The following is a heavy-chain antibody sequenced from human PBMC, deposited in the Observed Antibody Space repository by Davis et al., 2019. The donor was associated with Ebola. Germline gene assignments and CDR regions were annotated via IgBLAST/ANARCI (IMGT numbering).Heavy chain of an antibody. Sequence: PGGSLRLSCAASGFTVSTYYMGWVRQAPGKGLEWVSVINSGSSTYYADSVKGRFTISRDNSKNTLYLQMNSLRAEDTAVYYCARDPGSSWYFMDVWGKGTTVAVSS. CDR1: GFTVSTYY. CDR2: INSGSST. J-gene: IGHJ6*04. CDR3: ARDPGSSWYFMDV. D-gene: IGHD6-13*01. V-gene: IGHV3-66*01.